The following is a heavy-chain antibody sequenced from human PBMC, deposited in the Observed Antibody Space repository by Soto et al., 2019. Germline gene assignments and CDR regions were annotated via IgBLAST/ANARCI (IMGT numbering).Heavy chain of an antibody. Sequence: HPGGSLRLSCAASGFTFSSYWMSWVRQAPGKGLEWVANINQDGNEKYFVDSVKGRFTISRDNAKNSLYLQMNSLRAEDTAVYYCARDLRFGDLGWLHPWGQGTLVTVSS. CDR1: GFTFSSYW. V-gene: IGHV3-7*01. D-gene: IGHD3-10*01. J-gene: IGHJ5*02. CDR2: INQDGNEK. CDR3: ARDLRFGDLGWLHP.